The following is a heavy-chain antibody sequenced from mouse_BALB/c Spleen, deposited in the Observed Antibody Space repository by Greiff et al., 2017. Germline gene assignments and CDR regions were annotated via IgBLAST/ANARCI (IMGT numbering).Heavy chain of an antibody. Sequence: VQLQQSGPELVKPGASVKISCKASGYTFTDYNMHWVKQSHGKSLEWIGRINPYNGDTFYNQKFKGKATLTVDKSSSTAHMELLSLTSEDSAVYYCAVYDGYYDAMDYWGQGTSVTVSS. CDR2: INPYNGDT. CDR1: GYTFTDYN. D-gene: IGHD2-3*01. CDR3: AVYDGYYDAMDY. V-gene: IGHV1-37*01. J-gene: IGHJ4*01.